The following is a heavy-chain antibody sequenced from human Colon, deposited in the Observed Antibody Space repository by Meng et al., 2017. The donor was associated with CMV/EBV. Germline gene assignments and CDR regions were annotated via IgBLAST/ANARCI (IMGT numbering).Heavy chain of an antibody. D-gene: IGHD2-21*02. V-gene: IGHV1-69*12. J-gene: IGHJ4*02. CDR1: KGTFTSYP. CDR3: ARVICGGDCYLDY. CDR2: IITISGTT. Sequence: VQRGQPGAEVKKPGSSVKVSCKASKGTFTSYPISWVRQGPGQGFEWVGGIITISGTTDYAQKFQGRVTITADESTSTAYMKLSNLRSEDTAIYYCARVICGGDCYLDYWGRGTLVTVSS.